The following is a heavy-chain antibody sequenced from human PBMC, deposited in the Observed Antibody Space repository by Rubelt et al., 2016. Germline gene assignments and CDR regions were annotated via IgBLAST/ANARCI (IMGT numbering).Heavy chain of an antibody. Sequence: GGSLGLSCAASGFAFSGYWMNWVRQAPGKGLEWLANINQDGSVNYSVDSVKGRFTISRDNAKNSLYLQMNGLRADDTAVYYCASLGSGSYTGDDYWGQGTLVTVSS. J-gene: IGHJ4*02. CDR3: ASLGSGSYTGDDY. V-gene: IGHV3-7*03. D-gene: IGHD3-10*01. CDR2: INQDGSVN. CDR1: GFAFSGYW.